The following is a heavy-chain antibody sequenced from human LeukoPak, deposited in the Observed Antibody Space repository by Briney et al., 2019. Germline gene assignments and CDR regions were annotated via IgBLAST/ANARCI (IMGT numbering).Heavy chain of an antibody. CDR1: GGSLSGYY. J-gene: IGHJ5*02. CDR2: INHIGSN. V-gene: IGHV4-34*01. D-gene: IGHD3-10*01. CDR3: ARGLTPGLWFGELRPTGYNWFGT. Sequence: PESLSLSCAVYGGSLSGYYSSWIRQPPGKGLEWVGEINHIGSNNYNMYLKSRVTISLETSKNQSSLKLRSVAAAATAVYYYARGLTPGLWFGELRPTGYNWFGTRGQGNLVTVSS.